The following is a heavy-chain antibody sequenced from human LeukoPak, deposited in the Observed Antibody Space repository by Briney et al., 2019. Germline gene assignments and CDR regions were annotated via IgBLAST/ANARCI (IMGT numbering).Heavy chain of an antibody. V-gene: IGHV3-30-3*01. CDR3: AGEGLGENY. D-gene: IGHD2-21*01. CDR1: GFTFSSYA. J-gene: IGHJ4*02. Sequence: GGSLRLSCAASGFTFSSYAMHWVRQAPGKGLEWVAVISYDGSNKYYADSVKGRFTISRDNSKNTLYLQMNSLRAEDTAVYYCAGEGLGENYWGQGTLVTVSP. CDR2: ISYDGSNK.